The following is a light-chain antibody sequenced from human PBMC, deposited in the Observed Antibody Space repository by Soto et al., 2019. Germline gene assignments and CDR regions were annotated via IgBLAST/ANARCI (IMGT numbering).Light chain of an antibody. V-gene: IGLV2-14*01. CDR1: SSDVGGYNF. CDR2: EVR. Sequence: QSVLTQPASVSGSPGQSITISCTGTSSDVGGYNFVSWFQQHPGRAPKLIIYEVRIRPSGVSNRFSGSKSANTASLTISGLQPEDEADYYCSSYTTTTHLVVFGGGTQLTVL. CDR3: SSYTTTTHLVV. J-gene: IGLJ3*02.